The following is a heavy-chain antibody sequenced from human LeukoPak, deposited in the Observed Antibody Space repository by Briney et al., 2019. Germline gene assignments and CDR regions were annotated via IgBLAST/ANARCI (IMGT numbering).Heavy chain of an antibody. J-gene: IGHJ3*02. Sequence: GRSLRLSCTTSGFTFGNYAMSWVRQAPGKGLEWVTFIRSKASGGTTEYAASVKGRFTISRDNSKNTLYLQMNSLRAKDTAVYYCAKDLRVLLWFGELYRPDSFDIWGQGTMVTVSS. CDR2: IRSKASGGTT. V-gene: IGHV3-49*04. CDR1: GFTFGNYA. CDR3: AKDLRVLLWFGELYRPDSFDI. D-gene: IGHD3-10*01.